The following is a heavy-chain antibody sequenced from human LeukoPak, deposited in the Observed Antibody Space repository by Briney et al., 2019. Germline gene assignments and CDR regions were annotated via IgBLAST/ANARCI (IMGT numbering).Heavy chain of an antibody. CDR1: GFTFSSYP. CDR3: ACIDYHNY. Sequence: GGSLRLSCATSGFTFSSYPMSWVRQAPGKGLEWVSVIYNSGNTYYADSVRGRFLISRDNSKNTLYLQMNNLRAEDTAVYYCACIDYHNYWGQGTLVTVSS. D-gene: IGHD5-12*01. CDR2: IYNSGNT. J-gene: IGHJ4*02. V-gene: IGHV3-66*01.